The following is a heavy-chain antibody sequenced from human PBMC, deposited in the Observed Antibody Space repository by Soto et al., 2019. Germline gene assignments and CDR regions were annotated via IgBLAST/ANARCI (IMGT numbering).Heavy chain of an antibody. Sequence: QVQLVQSGAEVKKPGASVRVSCKASGYTFNIYVIHWVRQAPGQRLEWMGWINTGNDNTTYSHKFQARVTIARDTSATTVYMELSSLISEDTAIYYCAGDSGWYFDLWGRGSLVTVSS. CDR3: AGDSGWYFDL. CDR1: GYTFNIYV. D-gene: IGHD3-10*01. J-gene: IGHJ2*01. CDR2: INTGNDNT. V-gene: IGHV1-3*04.